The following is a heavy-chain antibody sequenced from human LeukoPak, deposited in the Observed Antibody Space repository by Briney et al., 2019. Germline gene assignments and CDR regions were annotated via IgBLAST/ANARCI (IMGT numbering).Heavy chain of an antibody. D-gene: IGHD6-13*01. J-gene: IGHJ4*02. V-gene: IGHV4-61*01. CDR1: GGSFSSGSYY. Sequence: SETLSLTCTVSGGSFSSGSYYWGWHRQAPGRGLEWVGYIYYSGRTNYTPSLKSRVTISVDTSKNQFSLKLSSVTAADTAVYYCARGRGSSSWYYFDYWGQGTLVTVSS. CDR3: ARGRGSSSWYYFDY. CDR2: IYYSGRT.